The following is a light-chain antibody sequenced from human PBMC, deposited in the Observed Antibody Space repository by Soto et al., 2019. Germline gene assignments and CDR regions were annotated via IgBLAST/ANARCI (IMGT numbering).Light chain of an antibody. J-gene: IGKJ2*01. CDR1: QSLLHSNGYNY. CDR3: MQALQAPYT. CDR2: LGS. Sequence: DMVMTQSPLSLPVTPGEPASISCRSSQSLLHSNGYNYLDWYLQKPGQSPQLLIFLGSNRASGVPDRFSGSGSGTDFTLKINRVEAEDVGVYYCMQALQAPYTFGLGTKLEIK. V-gene: IGKV2-28*01.